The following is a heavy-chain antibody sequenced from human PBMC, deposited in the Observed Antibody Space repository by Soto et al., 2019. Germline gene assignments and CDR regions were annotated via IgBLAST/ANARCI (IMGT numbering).Heavy chain of an antibody. D-gene: IGHD4-4*01. Sequence: QVHRVKTGGCVFQAGRSLRLSCTASGLTFTSYSIHWVRQAPGKGLEWLSVISEDGGNKYFAESVRGRFLISRDNSKNTVYLQMNSLRPEDKAGYFCARRITTTVSALGYWGQGTLVTVSS. CDR3: ARRITTTVSALGY. CDR2: ISEDGGNK. J-gene: IGHJ4*02. V-gene: IGHV3-30-3*01. CDR1: GLTFTSYS.